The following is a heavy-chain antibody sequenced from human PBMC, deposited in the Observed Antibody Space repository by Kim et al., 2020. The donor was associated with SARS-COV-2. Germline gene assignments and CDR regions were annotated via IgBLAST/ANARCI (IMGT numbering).Heavy chain of an antibody. V-gene: IGHV1-24*01. CDR3: ATDHPYSSSWWERFFDY. J-gene: IGHJ4*02. CDR1: GYTLTELS. Sequence: ASVKVSCKVSGYTLTELSMHWVRQAPGQGLEWMGGFDPEDGETIYAQKFQGRVTMTEDTSTDTAYMELSSLRSEDTAVYYCATDHPYSSSWWERFFDYWGQGTLVTVSS. D-gene: IGHD6-13*01. CDR2: FDPEDGET.